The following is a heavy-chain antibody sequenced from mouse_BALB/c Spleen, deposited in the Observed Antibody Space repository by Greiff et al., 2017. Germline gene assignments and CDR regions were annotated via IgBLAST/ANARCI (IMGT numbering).Heavy chain of an antibody. CDR2: ISTYYGDA. D-gene: IGHD2-2*01. CDR1: GYTFTDYA. Sequence: QVQLQQSGAELVRPGVSVKISCKGSGYTFTDYAMHWVKQSHAKSLEWIGVISTYYGDASYNQKFKGKATMTVDKSSSTAYMELARLTSEDSAIYYCARGGDYGSNSYFDYWGQGTTLTVSS. V-gene: IGHV1S137*01. J-gene: IGHJ2*01. CDR3: ARGGDYGSNSYFDY.